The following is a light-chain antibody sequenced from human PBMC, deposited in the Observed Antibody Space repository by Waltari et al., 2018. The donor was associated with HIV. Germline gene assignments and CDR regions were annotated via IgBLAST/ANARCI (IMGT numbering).Light chain of an antibody. CDR1: QSISRSY. Sequence: EIVLTQSPGKISLSPGESVTLSVRARQSISRSYLAWYQQKPGQAPMLFIYGTSSRATGIPDRFSGSGSGTDFTLTISRLEPEDFAVYYCQQYGDSLTFGPGTKVDI. V-gene: IGKV3-20*01. CDR2: GTS. J-gene: IGKJ3*01. CDR3: QQYGDSLT.